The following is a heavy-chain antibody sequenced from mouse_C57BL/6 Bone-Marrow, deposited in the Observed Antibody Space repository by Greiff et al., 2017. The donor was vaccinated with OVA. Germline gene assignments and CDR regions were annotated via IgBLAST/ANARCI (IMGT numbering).Heavy chain of an antibody. V-gene: IGHV14-1*01. J-gene: IGHJ4*01. Sequence: EVQLQQSGAELVRPGASVKLSCTASGFNITDYYMHWVKQRPEQGLEWIGRIDPEDGDTEYAPKFQGKATLTADTSSNTAYLQLSSLTSEDTAVYYCTSGSSYEAMDYWGQGTSVTVSS. CDR3: TSGSSYEAMDY. D-gene: IGHD1-1*01. CDR1: GFNITDYY. CDR2: IDPEDGDT.